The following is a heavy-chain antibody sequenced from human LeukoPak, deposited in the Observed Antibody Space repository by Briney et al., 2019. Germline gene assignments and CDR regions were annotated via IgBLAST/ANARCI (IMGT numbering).Heavy chain of an antibody. V-gene: IGHV3-33*01. CDR2: IWYDGSNK. J-gene: IGHJ4*02. CDR3: ARRNYYDSSGYLIDY. CDR1: GFTFSSYG. D-gene: IGHD3-22*01. Sequence: GRSLRLSYAASGFTFSSYGMHWVRQAPGKGLEWVAVIWYDGSNKYYADSVKGRFTISRDNSKNTLYLQMNSLRAEDTAVYYCARRNYYDSSGYLIDYWGQGTLVTVSS.